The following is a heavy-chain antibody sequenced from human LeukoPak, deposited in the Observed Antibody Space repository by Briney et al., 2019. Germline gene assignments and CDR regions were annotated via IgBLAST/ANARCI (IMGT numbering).Heavy chain of an antibody. CDR2: IYHSGST. CDR3: ARGYGGNSDYFDY. J-gene: IGHJ4*02. D-gene: IGHD4-23*01. V-gene: IGHV4-30-2*01. Sequence: SETLSLTCAVFGGSRSSGGYSWSWIRQPPGRGLEWIGYIYHSGSTYYNPSLKSRVTISVNRSKNQFSLKLSSVTAADTAVYYCARGYGGNSDYFDYWGQGTLVTVSS. CDR1: GGSRSSGGYS.